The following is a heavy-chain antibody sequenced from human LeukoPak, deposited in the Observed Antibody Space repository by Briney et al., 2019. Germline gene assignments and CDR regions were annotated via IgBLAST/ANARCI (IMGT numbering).Heavy chain of an antibody. CDR1: GGSFSGYY. V-gene: IGHV4-34*01. CDR3: ARKAPLVGELSVTVDY. Sequence: PSETLSLTCAVSGGSFSGYYWSWLRQPPGKGLEWIGEINHSGSTNYNPSLKSRVTISVDTSKNQFSLELSSVTAADSAVYYCARKAPLVGELSVTVDYWGQGTLFTVSS. CDR2: INHSGST. J-gene: IGHJ4*02. D-gene: IGHD3-10*01.